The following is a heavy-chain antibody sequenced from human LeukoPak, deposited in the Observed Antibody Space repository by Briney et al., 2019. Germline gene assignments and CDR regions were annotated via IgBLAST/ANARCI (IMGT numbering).Heavy chain of an antibody. D-gene: IGHD3-22*01. V-gene: IGHV3-23*01. CDR1: GFTFSSYA. CDR2: ISGSGGST. CDR3: ASYDSSGYYPWAFDY. J-gene: IGHJ4*02. Sequence: GGSLRLSCAASGFTFSSYAMSWVRQAPGKGREWVSAISGSGGSTYYADSVKGRFTISRDNSKNTLYLQMNSLRAEDTAVYYCASYDSSGYYPWAFDYWGQGTLVTVSS.